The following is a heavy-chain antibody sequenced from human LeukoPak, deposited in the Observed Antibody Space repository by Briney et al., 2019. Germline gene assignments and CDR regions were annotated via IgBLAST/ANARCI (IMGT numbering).Heavy chain of an antibody. J-gene: IGHJ4*02. Sequence: PGGSLRLSCAASGFTFDDYAMHWVRQAPGKCLEWVPGISWNSGSIGYADSVKGRFTISRDNAKNSLYLQMNSLRAEDMALYYCAKGAYGGDYGNLYYFDYWGQGTLVTVSS. CDR1: GFTFDDYA. D-gene: IGHD4-11*01. V-gene: IGHV3-9*03. CDR2: ISWNSGSI. CDR3: AKGAYGGDYGNLYYFDY.